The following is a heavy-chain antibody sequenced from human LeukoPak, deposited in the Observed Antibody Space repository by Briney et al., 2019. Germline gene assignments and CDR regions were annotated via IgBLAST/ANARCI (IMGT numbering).Heavy chain of an antibody. Sequence: SETLSLTCTVSGGSISSGDYYWSWIRQPPGKGLEWIGYIYYSGSTYYNPSLKSRVTISVDTSKNQFSLKLSSVTAADTAVYYCASGLLMVAFDIWGQGTMVTVSS. J-gene: IGHJ3*02. D-gene: IGHD2-8*01. CDR3: ASGLLMVAFDI. CDR2: IYYSGST. CDR1: GGSISSGDYY. V-gene: IGHV4-30-4*01.